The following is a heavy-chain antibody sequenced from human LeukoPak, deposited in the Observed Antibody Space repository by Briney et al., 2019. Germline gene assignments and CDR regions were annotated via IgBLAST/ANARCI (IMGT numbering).Heavy chain of an antibody. J-gene: IGHJ6*02. CDR3: ARDSAGPPVRSSSYCYYGMDV. CDR1: GGTFSSYA. V-gene: IGHV1-69*04. D-gene: IGHD6-13*01. CDR2: IIPILVIA. Sequence: ASVKVSCKASGGTFSSYAISWVRQAPGQGLEWMGRIIPILVIANYAQKFQGRVTITADKSTSTAYMELSSLRSEDTAVYYCARDSAGPPVRSSSYCYYGMDVWGQGTTVTVSS.